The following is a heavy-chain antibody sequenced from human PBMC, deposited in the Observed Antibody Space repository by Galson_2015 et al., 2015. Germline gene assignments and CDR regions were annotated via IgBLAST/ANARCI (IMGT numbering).Heavy chain of an antibody. J-gene: IGHJ3*02. D-gene: IGHD5/OR15-5a*01. Sequence: SLRLSCAASGFTFSTYWMHWVRQAPGKGLVWVSRINRDGRSTSYADSVKGRFTISRDNAKNTLYLQMNSLRAEDTAVYYCARDFSAINAFDMGGQGTVVAVSS. CDR1: GFTFSTYW. V-gene: IGHV3-74*01. CDR2: INRDGRST. CDR3: ARDFSAINAFDM.